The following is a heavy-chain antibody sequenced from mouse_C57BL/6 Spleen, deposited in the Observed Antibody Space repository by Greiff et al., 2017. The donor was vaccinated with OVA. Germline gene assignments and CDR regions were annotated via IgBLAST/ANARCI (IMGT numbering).Heavy chain of an antibody. Sequence: VMLVESGPGLVAPSQSLSITCTVSGFSLTSYGVHWVRQPPGKGLEWLVVIWSDGSTTYNSALNSSLSISKDNSKSQVFLKMNSLQTDDTAMYYCARQRIYYYGSSYDYYAMDYWGQGTSVTVSS. V-gene: IGHV2-6-1*01. J-gene: IGHJ4*01. CDR1: GFSLTSYG. CDR2: IWSDGST. CDR3: ARQRIYYYGSSYDYYAMDY. D-gene: IGHD1-1*01.